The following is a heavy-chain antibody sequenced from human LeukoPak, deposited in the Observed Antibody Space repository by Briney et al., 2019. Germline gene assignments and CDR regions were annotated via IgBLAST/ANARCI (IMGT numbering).Heavy chain of an antibody. CDR1: GFTFSSYA. Sequence: PGGSLRLSCAASGFTFSSYAMHWVRQAPGKGLEWVAVISYDGSNKYYADSVKDRFTISRDNSKNTLYLQMNSLRAEDTAVYYCAREGRYYDILTGTSVSRGMDVWGQGTTVTVSS. CDR3: AREGRYYDILTGTSVSRGMDV. CDR2: ISYDGSNK. J-gene: IGHJ6*02. V-gene: IGHV3-30-3*01. D-gene: IGHD3-9*01.